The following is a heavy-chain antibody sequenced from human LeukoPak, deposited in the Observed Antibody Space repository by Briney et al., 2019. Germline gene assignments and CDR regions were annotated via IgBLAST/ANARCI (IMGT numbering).Heavy chain of an antibody. J-gene: IGHJ4*02. CDR3: ASGFSTSPYFEY. Sequence: GGSLKLSCAASGFTFSTYYMSWVRQAPGKGLEWVSFITGSSSNTYYADSVKGRFTISRDNAKNSLYLQMNSLRDEDTAVYYCASGFSTSPYFEYSGQGTLVTVSS. CDR2: ITGSSSNT. V-gene: IGHV3-21*01. CDR1: GFTFSTYY. D-gene: IGHD6-6*01.